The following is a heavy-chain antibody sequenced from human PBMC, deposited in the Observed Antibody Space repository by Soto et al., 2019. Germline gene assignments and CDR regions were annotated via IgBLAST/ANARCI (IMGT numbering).Heavy chain of an antibody. CDR2: MNPNSGNT. CDR1: GYTFTSYD. Sequence: ASVKVSCKASGYTFTSYDINWVRQATGQGLEWMGWMNPNSGNTGYAQKFQGRVTMTRNTSISTAYMELSSLRSEDTAVYYCARAVSSGYPFDIWGQGTMVTVSS. J-gene: IGHJ3*02. CDR3: ARAVSSGYPFDI. D-gene: IGHD6-19*01. V-gene: IGHV1-8*01.